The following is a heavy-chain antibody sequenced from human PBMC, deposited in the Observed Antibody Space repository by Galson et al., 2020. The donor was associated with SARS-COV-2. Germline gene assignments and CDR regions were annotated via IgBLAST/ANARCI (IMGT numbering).Heavy chain of an antibody. J-gene: IGHJ4*02. V-gene: IGHV4-39*01. D-gene: IGHD3-10*01. CDR1: SDSITSNIYY. CDR2: ISYYGTP. Sequence: SETLSLTCTVSSDSITSNIYYFGWVRQPPGKGLEWIGSISYYGTPYYNPSLKNRVSLSIDTSKRQFSLDLTSVTAADTAVYYCATTFDSTYGSLYFDNWGQGTLVPVFS. CDR3: ATTFDSTYGSLYFDN.